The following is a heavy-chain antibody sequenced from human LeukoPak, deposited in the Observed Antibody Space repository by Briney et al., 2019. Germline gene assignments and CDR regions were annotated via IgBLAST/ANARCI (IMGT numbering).Heavy chain of an antibody. CDR3: TRMNWGTNWFDP. CDR1: GGPISSYY. D-gene: IGHD7-27*01. CDR2: IVNSGST. Sequence: SETLSLTCTVSGGPISSYYWSWIRQPPEKGLDWIGYIVNSGSTSYNPSLKSRVTISIDTSKKKFSLKLSSVTAADTAIYYCTRMNWGTNWFDPWGQGTLVTVSS. J-gene: IGHJ5*02. V-gene: IGHV4-59*01.